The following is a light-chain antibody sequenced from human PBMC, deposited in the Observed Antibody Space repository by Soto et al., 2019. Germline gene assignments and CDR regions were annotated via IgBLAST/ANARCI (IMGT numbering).Light chain of an antibody. CDR3: QQHNQWPIT. CDR1: QSASNF. V-gene: IGKV3D-15*01. J-gene: IGKJ5*01. Sequence: EIVITQSPAPLSVSPGETASLSTRASQSASNFLAWYQQKPGQAPTLLIYYISTRASGIPARFSGSGSGTEFTLTINSLQSEDSAVYYCQQHNQWPITFGQGTRLEIK. CDR2: YIS.